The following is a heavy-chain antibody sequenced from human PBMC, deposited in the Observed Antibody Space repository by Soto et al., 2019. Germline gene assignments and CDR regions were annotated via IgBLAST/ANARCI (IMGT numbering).Heavy chain of an antibody. J-gene: IGHJ6*04. V-gene: IGHV3-23*01. Sequence: EVQLLESGGGLVQPGGSLRLSCAASGFTFSSYAMSWVRQAPGKGLEWVSAISGSGGSTYYADSVKGRLTISRDNSKNTLYLQMNSLRAEDTAVYYCAEEGGGAGDYYYYEMDVCGKGTTVTVSS. CDR3: AEEGGGAGDYYYYEMDV. D-gene: IGHD1-26*01. CDR2: ISGSGGST. CDR1: GFTFSSYA.